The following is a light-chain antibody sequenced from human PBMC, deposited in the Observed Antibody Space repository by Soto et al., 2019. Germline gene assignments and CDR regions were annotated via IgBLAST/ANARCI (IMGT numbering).Light chain of an antibody. CDR2: EVS. CDR3: ASYTGTSTDVL. CDR1: SSDIGAYNH. V-gene: IGLV2-14*01. J-gene: IGLJ2*01. Sequence: QSALTQPPSASGSPGQSVTISCTGTSSDIGAYNHVSWYQQHPGRAPKLMLYEVSHRPSGVSNRFSGSKSANTASLTISGLQPEDEADYYCASYTGTSTDVLFGGGTKLTVL.